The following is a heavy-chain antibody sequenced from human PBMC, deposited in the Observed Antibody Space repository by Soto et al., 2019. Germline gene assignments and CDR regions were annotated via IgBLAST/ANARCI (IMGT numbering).Heavy chain of an antibody. Sequence: GASVKVSCKASGYTFTGYYMHWVRQAPGQGLEWMGWINPNSGGTNYAQKFQGRVTMTRDTSISTAYMELSRLRSDDTAVYYCARVFKYRSSSGTLDYWGQGTLVTVSS. V-gene: IGHV1-2*02. D-gene: IGHD6-6*01. J-gene: IGHJ4*02. CDR3: ARVFKYRSSSGTLDY. CDR2: INPNSGGT. CDR1: GYTFTGYY.